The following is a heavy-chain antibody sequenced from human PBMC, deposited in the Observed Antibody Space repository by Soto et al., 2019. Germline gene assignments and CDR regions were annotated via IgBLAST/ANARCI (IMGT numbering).Heavy chain of an antibody. CDR3: ATHYSNYGPVDP. J-gene: IGHJ5*02. CDR1: GFTFSDYY. D-gene: IGHD4-4*01. CDR2: ISSSSGNI. Sequence: QMQLVESGGGLVKPGGSLRLSCAASGFTFSDYYMSWIRQAPGKGLEWVSYISSSSGNIRYADSVKGRFTISRDNAKNSLYLQMNSLRAEDTAVYFCATHYSNYGPVDPWGQGNLVTVSS. V-gene: IGHV3-11*06.